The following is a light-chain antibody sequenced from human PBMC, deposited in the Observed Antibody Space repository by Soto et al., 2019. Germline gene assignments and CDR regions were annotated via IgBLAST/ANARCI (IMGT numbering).Light chain of an antibody. Sequence: DIQMTQSPSTLSASVGDIVTITCRASQSISSYLNWYQQKPGKAPKLLIYAASSLQSGVPSRFSGSGSGTDFTLTINGLQPEDFATYYCQQAASFPITFGQGTRLEIK. V-gene: IGKV1-39*01. J-gene: IGKJ5*01. CDR1: QSISSY. CDR2: AAS. CDR3: QQAASFPIT.